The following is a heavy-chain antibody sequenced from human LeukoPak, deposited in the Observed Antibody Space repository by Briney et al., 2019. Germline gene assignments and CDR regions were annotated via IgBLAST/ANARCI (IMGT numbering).Heavy chain of an antibody. CDR2: IYYSGST. J-gene: IGHJ4*02. D-gene: IGHD6-19*01. CDR3: ARNDGSGWYRFDY. V-gene: IGHV4-59*08. CDR1: GGSISSYY. Sequence: PSETLSLTCTVSGGSISSYYWNWIRQPPGRGLEWIGYIYYSGSTNYNPSLKSRVTISVDTSKNQFSLKLSSVTAADTAVYYCARNDGSGWYRFDYWGQGTLVTVSS.